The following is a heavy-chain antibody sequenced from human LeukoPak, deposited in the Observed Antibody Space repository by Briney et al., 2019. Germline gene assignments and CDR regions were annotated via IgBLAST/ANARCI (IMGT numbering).Heavy chain of an antibody. CDR2: IYHSGST. Sequence: SETLSLTCAVYGGSFSGYYWSWIRQPPGKGLEWIGEIYHSGSTNYNLSLKSRVTISVDKSKNQFSLKLSSVTAADTAVYYCASNGYSYGYALDYWGQGTLVTVSS. J-gene: IGHJ4*02. D-gene: IGHD5-18*01. CDR1: GGSFSGYY. V-gene: IGHV4-34*01. CDR3: ASNGYSYGYALDY.